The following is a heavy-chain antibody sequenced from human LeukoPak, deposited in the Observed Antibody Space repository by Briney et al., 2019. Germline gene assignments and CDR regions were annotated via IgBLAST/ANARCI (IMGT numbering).Heavy chain of an antibody. Sequence: GGSLRLSCAASGFTFSSYGMHWVRQAPGKGLEWVAVISYDGSNKYYADSVKGRFTISRDNSKNTLYLQMNSLRAEDTAVYYCAKDRGYYDSSGYLYWGQGTLVTVSS. J-gene: IGHJ4*02. CDR1: GFTFSSYG. CDR2: ISYDGSNK. CDR3: AKDRGYYDSSGYLY. D-gene: IGHD3-22*01. V-gene: IGHV3-30*18.